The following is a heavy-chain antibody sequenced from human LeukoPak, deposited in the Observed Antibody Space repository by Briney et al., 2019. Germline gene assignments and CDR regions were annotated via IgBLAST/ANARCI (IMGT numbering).Heavy chain of an antibody. V-gene: IGHV4-59*02. CDR2: IYHTGST. CDR1: GGSVSDYY. CDR3: ARGDYSIYYYMDV. Sequence: SETLSLTCTISGGSVSDYYWSWIRQSPGKGLEWIGYIYHTGSTNYNPSLKSRVTISVDTSKNQFSLKLSSVTAADTAVYYCARGDYSIYYYMDVWGKGTTVTVSS. J-gene: IGHJ6*03. D-gene: IGHD4-11*01.